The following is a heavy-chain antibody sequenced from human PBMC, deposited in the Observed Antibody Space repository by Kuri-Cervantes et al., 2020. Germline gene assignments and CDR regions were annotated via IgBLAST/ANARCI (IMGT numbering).Heavy chain of an antibody. J-gene: IGHJ4*02. CDR2: IYHSVSN. Sequence: GSLRLSCVVSGDSISSSNWWSWVRQSPTKGLEWIGEIYHSVSNNYNPSPKSRVTISVDTSKNQFSLKVTSVTAAGTAVYYCASGLWANFDFWGQGTPVTVSS. D-gene: IGHD4/OR15-4a*01. CDR1: GDSISSSNW. CDR3: ASGLWANFDF. V-gene: IGHV4-4*02.